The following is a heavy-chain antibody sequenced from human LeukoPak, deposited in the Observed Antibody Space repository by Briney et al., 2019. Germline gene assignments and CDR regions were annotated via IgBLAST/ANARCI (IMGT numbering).Heavy chain of an antibody. J-gene: IGHJ4*02. Sequence: GGSLRLSCAASGFTFSSYGMHWVRQAPGKGLEWVSSISSSSSYIYYADSVKGRFTISRDNAKNSLYLQMNSLRAEDTAVYFCAKSSSYYDSSGEFDYWGQGTLVTVSS. CDR2: ISSSSSYI. CDR1: GFTFSSYG. D-gene: IGHD3-22*01. V-gene: IGHV3-21*01. CDR3: AKSSSYYDSSGEFDY.